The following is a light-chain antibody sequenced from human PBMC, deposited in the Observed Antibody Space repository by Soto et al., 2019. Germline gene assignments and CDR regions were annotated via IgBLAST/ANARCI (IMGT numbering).Light chain of an antibody. J-gene: IGKJ1*01. CDR2: WAS. CDR3: QQYHSAPQS. V-gene: IGKV4-1*01. CDR1: QSVLYSPNNKNY. Sequence: DIVMTQSPDSLAVSLGERATINCKSSQSVLYSPNNKNYLAWYQQKPGHPPKLLIYWASTRESGVPDRFSGSGSGTDFTLTISSLQAEDVAFYYCQQYHSAPQSFGQGTKVEIK.